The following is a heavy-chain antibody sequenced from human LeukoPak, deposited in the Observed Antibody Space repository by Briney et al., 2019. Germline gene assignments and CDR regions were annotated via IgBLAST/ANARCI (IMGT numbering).Heavy chain of an antibody. V-gene: IGHV3-33*01. CDR2: IWYDGSNK. D-gene: IGHD6-19*01. CDR1: GFTFSSYG. J-gene: IGHJ4*02. Sequence: GGSLRLSCAASGFTFSSYGMHWVRQAPGKGLEWVAVIWYDGSNKYYADSVKGRFTISRDNSKNTLYLQMNSLRAEVTAVYYCATDRTSSGWYYFDYWGQGTLVTVSS. CDR3: ATDRTSSGWYYFDY.